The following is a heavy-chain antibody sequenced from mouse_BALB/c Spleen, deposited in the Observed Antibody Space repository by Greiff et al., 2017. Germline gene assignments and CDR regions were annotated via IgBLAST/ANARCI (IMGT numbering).Heavy chain of an antibody. CDR1: GYTFTSYW. J-gene: IGHJ2*01. Sequence: QVQLQQPGAELVRPGASVKLSCKASGYTFTSYWINWVKQRPGQGLEWIGNIYPSDSYTNYNQKFKDKATLTVDKSSSTAYMQLSSPTSEDSAVYYCTREYGNWGYYFDYWGQGTTLTVSS. D-gene: IGHD2-10*02. V-gene: IGHV1-69*02. CDR2: IYPSDSYT. CDR3: TREYGNWGYYFDY.